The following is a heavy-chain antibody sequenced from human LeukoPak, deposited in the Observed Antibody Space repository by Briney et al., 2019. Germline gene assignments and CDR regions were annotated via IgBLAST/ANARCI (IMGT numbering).Heavy chain of an antibody. J-gene: IGHJ4*02. CDR3: TTDLTTDFDF. Sequence: KTGGSLRLSCAASGFTFSSYAMTWVRQAPGKGLEWVGRIKSKTDGGTTDYAAPVKGRVTISRDDSKNTLYLQMNSLKTEDTAVYYCTTDLTTDFDFWGQGTLVTVSS. CDR1: GFTFSSYA. D-gene: IGHD4-11*01. CDR2: IKSKTDGGTT. V-gene: IGHV3-15*01.